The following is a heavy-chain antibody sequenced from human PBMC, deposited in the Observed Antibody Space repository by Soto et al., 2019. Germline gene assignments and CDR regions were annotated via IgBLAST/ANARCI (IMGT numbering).Heavy chain of an antibody. CDR1: GFTFRNYD. Sequence: EVQLVESGGGLVQPGGSLRLSCEASGFTFRNYDMHWGRQGTGKGLERVSGISAAGDPDYADSVEGRFTISRENAQNSFFLQMNSLRVGDTAVYYCARTDRDFYGLDVWGQGTTVIVSS. CDR2: ISAAGDP. J-gene: IGHJ6*02. CDR3: ARTDRDFYGLDV. V-gene: IGHV3-13*05.